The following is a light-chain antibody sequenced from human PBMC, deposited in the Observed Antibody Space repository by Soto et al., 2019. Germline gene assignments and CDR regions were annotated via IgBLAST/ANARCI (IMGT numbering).Light chain of an antibody. Sequence: DIQMTQSPSSLSASVGDRVAIACRASQGIRSYLAWYQQKPGEAPKLLISIASILQSGVPSRFSGSGSGTDFVLTISSLQPEDSATFYCQQLDSMPIIFGHALRLELK. V-gene: IGKV1-9*01. CDR1: QGIRSY. J-gene: IGKJ5*01. CDR3: QQLDSMPII. CDR2: IAS.